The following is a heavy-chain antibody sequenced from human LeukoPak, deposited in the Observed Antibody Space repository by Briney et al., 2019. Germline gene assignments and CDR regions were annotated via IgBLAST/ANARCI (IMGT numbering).Heavy chain of an antibody. D-gene: IGHD6-19*01. J-gene: IGHJ4*02. V-gene: IGHV3-74*01. CDR1: GFPFSNYW. CDR2: MNSDGSST. CDR3: ATVSRSSGRGYFDY. Sequence: ESLKISCAASGFPFSNYWMHWVRQAPGKGLVWVSRMNSDGSSTSYADSVKGRFTVSRDNAKNTLYLQMNSLRAEDAAVYYCATVSRSSGRGYFDYWGPGTLVTVSS.